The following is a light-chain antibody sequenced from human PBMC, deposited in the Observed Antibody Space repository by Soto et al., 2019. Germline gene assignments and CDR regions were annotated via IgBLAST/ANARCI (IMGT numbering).Light chain of an antibody. CDR3: QQSYSTPWT. CDR2: AAS. CDR1: HSVSSY. J-gene: IGKJ1*01. V-gene: IGKV1-39*01. Sequence: DIQMTQSPSSLSASVRDRVTITCRASHSVSSYLNWYQQKPGKAPKLLIYAASSLQSGIPSRFSGSGSETDFTLTISSLQPEDSATYYCQQSYSTPWTFGQGTNVEIK.